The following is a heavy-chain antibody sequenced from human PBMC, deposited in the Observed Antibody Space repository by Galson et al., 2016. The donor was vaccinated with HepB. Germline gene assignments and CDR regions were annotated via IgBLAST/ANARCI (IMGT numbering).Heavy chain of an antibody. J-gene: IGHJ4*02. Sequence: TLSLTCTVSGGSIDSDGYFWSWIRQSPAEGLQWLGYIYHSGNTYYNPSLRSRLTVSLGTSKNQFSLRLTSVTAADTAVYYCARGPMEYATPQTFDYWGQGVLVTVSS. CDR2: IYHSGNT. CDR3: ARGPMEYATPQTFDY. CDR1: GGSIDSDGYF. D-gene: IGHD2-8*01. V-gene: IGHV4-30-4*01.